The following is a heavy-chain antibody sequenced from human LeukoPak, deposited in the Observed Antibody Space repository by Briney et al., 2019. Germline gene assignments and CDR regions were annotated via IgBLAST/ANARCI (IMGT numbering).Heavy chain of an antibody. Sequence: ASVKVSCKASGYTFTGYYMHWVRQAPGQGLAWMGWINPNSGGTNYAQKFQGRVTMTRDTSISTAYMELRSLRSDDTAVYYCARDVRGIVGMDYFDYWGQGTLVTVSS. J-gene: IGHJ4*02. CDR2: INPNSGGT. CDR3: ARDVRGIVGMDYFDY. V-gene: IGHV1-2*02. D-gene: IGHD3-22*01. CDR1: GYTFTGYY.